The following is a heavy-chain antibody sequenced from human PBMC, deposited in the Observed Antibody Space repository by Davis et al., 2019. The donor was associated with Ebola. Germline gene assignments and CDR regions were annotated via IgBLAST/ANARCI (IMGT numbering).Heavy chain of an antibody. CDR1: GYTFTDYF. Sequence: AASVKVSCKASGYTFTDYFIHWVRQAPGQGLEWMGRINPNSGATKYAQQFQGRLTMTRDTSISTVYMELSRLRSDDTAVYYCARGGLSVLLVPRDYYYGMDVWGQGTTVSVSS. CDR3: ARGGLSVLLVPRDYYYGMDV. CDR2: INPNSGAT. J-gene: IGHJ6*02. D-gene: IGHD1-26*01. V-gene: IGHV1-2*06.